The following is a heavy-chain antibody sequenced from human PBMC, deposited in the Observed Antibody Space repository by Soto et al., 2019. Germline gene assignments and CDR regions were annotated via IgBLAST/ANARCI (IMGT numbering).Heavy chain of an antibody. V-gene: IGHV4-39*01. CDR3: ARRPGGYSSSWAYYYYYGMDV. CDR2: ISYSGST. CDR1: GYSISSNNNY. J-gene: IGHJ6*02. D-gene: IGHD6-13*01. Sequence: SETLSLTCTFSGYSISSNNNYLSWIRQPPGEGLEWIGFISYSGSTYYNPSLKSRVTISVDTSKNQFSLKLSSVTAADTAVYYCARRPGGYSSSWAYYYYYGMDVWGQGTTVTVSS.